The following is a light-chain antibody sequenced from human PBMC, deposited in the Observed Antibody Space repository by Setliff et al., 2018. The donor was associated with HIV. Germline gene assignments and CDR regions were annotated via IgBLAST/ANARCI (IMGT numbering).Light chain of an antibody. V-gene: IGLV3-21*03. Sequence: SYELTQPPSVSVAPGKTARITCGGNNIGSKSVHWYQQKPGQAPVLVVYDDSDRPSGIPERFSGSKSGNTATPTISGLQDEDEADYYCSSYADRNIVLFGGGTK. CDR1: NIGSKS. CDR2: DDS. J-gene: IGLJ2*01. CDR3: SSYADRNIVL.